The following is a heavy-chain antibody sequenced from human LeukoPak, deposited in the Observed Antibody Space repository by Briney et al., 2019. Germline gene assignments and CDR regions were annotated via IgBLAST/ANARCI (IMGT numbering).Heavy chain of an antibody. CDR3: ARDDYYKADY. CDR2: IKEDGSEK. D-gene: IGHD3-22*01. Sequence: GGSPRLSCAASGFTFNTHWMAWVRQAPGRGLEWVANIKEDGSEKNYVDSVKGRFTISRDNAKNSLYLQVNSLRGEDTAVYYCARDDYYKADYWGQGTLVTVSS. V-gene: IGHV3-7*01. CDR1: GFTFNTHW. J-gene: IGHJ4*02.